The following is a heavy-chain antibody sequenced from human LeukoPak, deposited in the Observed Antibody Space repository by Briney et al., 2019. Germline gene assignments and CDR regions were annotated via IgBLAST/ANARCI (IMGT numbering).Heavy chain of an antibody. V-gene: IGHV3-23*01. CDR2: ISGSGGST. Sequence: GGSLRLSCAASGFIFSSYAMSWVRQVPGKGLEWVSAISGSGGSTYYADSVKGRLTISRDNSKNTLYLQMNSLRAEDTAVYYCAKGHSGREFDYWGQGTPVTVSS. D-gene: IGHD1-26*01. CDR1: GFIFSSYA. CDR3: AKGHSGREFDY. J-gene: IGHJ4*02.